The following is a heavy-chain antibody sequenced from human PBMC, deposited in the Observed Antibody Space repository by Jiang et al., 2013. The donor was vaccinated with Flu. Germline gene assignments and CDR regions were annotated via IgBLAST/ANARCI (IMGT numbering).Heavy chain of an antibody. CDR1: DTPSPAT. Sequence: SVKVVLARLLDTPSPATIYTGCDRPLDKGVEWMGRINPNSGGTNYAQKFQGWVTMTRDTSISTAYMELSRLKSDDTAVYYCARKAGEQSGWYFDLWGRGTLVTVSS. CDR3: ARKAGEQSGWYFDL. V-gene: IGHV1-2*04. J-gene: IGHJ2*01. CDR2: INPNSGGT. D-gene: IGHD1/OR15-1a*01.